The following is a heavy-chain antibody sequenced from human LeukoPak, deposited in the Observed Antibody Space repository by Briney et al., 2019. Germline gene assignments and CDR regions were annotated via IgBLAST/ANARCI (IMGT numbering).Heavy chain of an antibody. Sequence: PSETLSLTCAVYGGSFSGYYWSWIRQPPGKGLEWIGEINHSGSTNYNPSLKSRVTISVDTSKNQFSLKLSSVTAADTAVYYCARSPGRVLSGYSYGYRYYYYMDVWGKGTTVTVSS. J-gene: IGHJ6*03. D-gene: IGHD5-18*01. V-gene: IGHV4-34*01. CDR3: ARSPGRVLSGYSYGYRYYYYMDV. CDR1: GGSFSGYY. CDR2: INHSGST.